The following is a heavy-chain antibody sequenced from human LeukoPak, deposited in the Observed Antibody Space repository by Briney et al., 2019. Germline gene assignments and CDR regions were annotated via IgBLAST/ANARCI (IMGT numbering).Heavy chain of an antibody. D-gene: IGHD3-22*01. Sequence: ASVKVSRKASGYTFTSYGISWVRQAPGQGLEWMGWISAYNGNTNYAQKLQGRVTMTTVTSTSTAYMELRSLRSDDTAVYYCARAPHYYDSSGYYYVGDYWGQGTLVTVSS. J-gene: IGHJ4*02. CDR3: ARAPHYYDSSGYYYVGDY. V-gene: IGHV1-18*01. CDR1: GYTFTSYG. CDR2: ISAYNGNT.